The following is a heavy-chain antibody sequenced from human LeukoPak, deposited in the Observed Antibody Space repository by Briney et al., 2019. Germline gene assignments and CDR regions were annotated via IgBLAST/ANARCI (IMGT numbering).Heavy chain of an antibody. CDR3: ARPGGYYYDSSGYYTEYYFDY. CDR2: IWHDGSNK. Sequence: GGSLRLSCAASGFTFSSYGMHWVRQAPGKGLEWVAVIWHDGSNKYYADSVKGRFTISRDNSKNTLYLQMNSLRAEDTAVYYCARPGGYYYDSSGYYTEYYFDYWGQGTLVTVSS. V-gene: IGHV3-33*01. CDR1: GFTFSSYG. D-gene: IGHD3-22*01. J-gene: IGHJ4*02.